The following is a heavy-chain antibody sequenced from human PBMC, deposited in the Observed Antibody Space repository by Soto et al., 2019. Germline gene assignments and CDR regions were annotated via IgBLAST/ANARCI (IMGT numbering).Heavy chain of an antibody. J-gene: IGHJ6*02. CDR1: GGSISSSSYY. V-gene: IGHV4-39*01. CDR3: ARRPDTAMVKGYYYYGMDV. CDR2: IYYSGST. D-gene: IGHD5-18*01. Sequence: PSETLSLTCTVSGGSISSSSYYWGWIRQPPGKGLEWIGSIYYSGSTYYNPSLKSRVTISVDTSKNQFSLKLSSVTAADTAVYYCARRPDTAMVKGYYYYGMDVWGQGTTVTVSS.